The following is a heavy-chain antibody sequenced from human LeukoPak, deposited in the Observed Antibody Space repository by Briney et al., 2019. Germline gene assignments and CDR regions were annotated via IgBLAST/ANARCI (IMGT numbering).Heavy chain of an antibody. J-gene: IGHJ6*03. Sequence: ASVKVSCKASGYTFTTCSINWVRQAPGQGPEWMGWINTYSGNTNYAQKLQGRVTMTTDTSTNTAYMELRSLRADDTAVYYCARGEPYFYMDVWGRGTTVTVSS. V-gene: IGHV1-18*01. CDR1: GYTFTTCS. CDR3: ARGEPYFYMDV. CDR2: INTYSGNT.